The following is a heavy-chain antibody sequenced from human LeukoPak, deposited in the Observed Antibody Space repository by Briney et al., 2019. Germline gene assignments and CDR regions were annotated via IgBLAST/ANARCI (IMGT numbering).Heavy chain of an antibody. Sequence: SETLSLTCIASGDSINRNSNYWGWLRQPPGRELEWIGSIYYSGSTYYNPSLKSRVTISADASKNRFSLRLSSVTATDTAVYYCARHGFYYASGPLFDYWGQGILVTVSS. D-gene: IGHD3-10*01. CDR1: GDSINRNSNY. CDR3: ARHGFYYASGPLFDY. V-gene: IGHV4-39*01. J-gene: IGHJ4*02. CDR2: IYYSGST.